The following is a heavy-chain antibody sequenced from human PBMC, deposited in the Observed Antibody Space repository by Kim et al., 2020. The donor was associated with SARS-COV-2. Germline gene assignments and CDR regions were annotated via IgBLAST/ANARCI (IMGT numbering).Heavy chain of an antibody. CDR3: AKDLVSSSFRAFHI. J-gene: IGHJ3*02. CDR2: LSWNSGVI. D-gene: IGHD6-6*01. CDR1: GFTFGDFV. V-gene: IGHV3-9*01. Sequence: GGSLRLSCAASGFTFGDFVMHWVRQVPGKGLEWVSGLSWNSGVIGYADSVKGRFTISRHNAENSLYLQMNSLRAEDTALYYCAKDLVSSSFRAFHIWGQGTRVTVSS.